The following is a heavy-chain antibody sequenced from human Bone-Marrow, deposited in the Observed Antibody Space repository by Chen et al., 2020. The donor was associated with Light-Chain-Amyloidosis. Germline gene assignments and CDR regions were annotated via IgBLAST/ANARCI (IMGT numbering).Heavy chain of an antibody. V-gene: IGHV1-69*10. CDR2: IIPILGIA. Sequence: QVQLVQSGAEVKKPGSSVKVSCKASGGTFSSYAISWVRQAPGQGLEWMGGIIPILGIANYAQKFQGRVTITADKSTSTAYMELSSLRSEDTAVYYCASHPFTTIAVAQFDYWGQGTLVTVSS. CDR1: GGTFSSYA. D-gene: IGHD6-19*01. CDR3: ASHPFTTIAVAQFDY. J-gene: IGHJ4*02.